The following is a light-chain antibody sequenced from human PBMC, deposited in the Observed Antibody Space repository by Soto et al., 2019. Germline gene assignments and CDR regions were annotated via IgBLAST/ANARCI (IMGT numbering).Light chain of an antibody. CDR1: PSIGTY. CDR3: QERAAA. J-gene: IGKJ4*01. Sequence: DSQMTQSPSSLSASVGDTVTITCRASPSIGTYLNWYQQKPGKAPKLLIYSASGLNSGVPSRFSGSGSGAYFTLTISNLQPEDFATYYCQERAAAFGGGTRVDIK. CDR2: SAS. V-gene: IGKV1-39*01.